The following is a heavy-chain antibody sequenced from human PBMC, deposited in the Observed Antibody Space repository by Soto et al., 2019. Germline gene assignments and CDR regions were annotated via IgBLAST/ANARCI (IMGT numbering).Heavy chain of an antibody. D-gene: IGHD3-16*01. V-gene: IGHV1-18*01. Sequence: QVQLVQSGAEVKKPGASVKVSCKASGYTFSSYAIIWVRQAPGQGLEWMGWISAYTGNTNYAQTLPGRVPLTTHTFTSTAYLAPRGLRFNDAAVYYCARRNLPLGAHHDWFAPWGQGTLVTVSS. J-gene: IGHJ5*02. CDR3: ARRNLPLGAHHDWFAP. CDR2: ISAYTGNT. CDR1: GYTFSSYA.